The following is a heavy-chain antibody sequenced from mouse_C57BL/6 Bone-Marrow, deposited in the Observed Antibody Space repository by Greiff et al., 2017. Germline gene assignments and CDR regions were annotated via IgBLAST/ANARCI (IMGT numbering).Heavy chain of an antibody. D-gene: IGHD3-2*01. Sequence: VQLQQPGAELVMPGASVKLSCKASGYTFTSYWMHWVKQRPGQGLEWIGEIDPSDSYTNYNQKFKGKSTLTVDKSSSKAYLPLSSLTSEDSAVYYCAVDRGYAMDYWGQGTSVTVSS. CDR2: IDPSDSYT. V-gene: IGHV1-69*01. CDR1: GYTFTSYW. J-gene: IGHJ4*01. CDR3: AVDRGYAMDY.